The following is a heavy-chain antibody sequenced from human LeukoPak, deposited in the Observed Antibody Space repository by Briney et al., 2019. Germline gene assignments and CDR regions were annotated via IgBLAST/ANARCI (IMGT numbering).Heavy chain of an antibody. D-gene: IGHD2-8*01. Sequence: SETLSLTCAVYGGSFSGYYWSWIRQPPGKGLEWIGEINHSGSTNYNPSLKSRVTISVDTSKNQFSLKLSSVTAADTAVYYCARLRDIVLMVYEGGFDYWGQGTLVTVSS. CDR3: ARLRDIVLMVYEGGFDY. V-gene: IGHV4-34*01. CDR2: INHSGST. J-gene: IGHJ4*02. CDR1: GGSFSGYY.